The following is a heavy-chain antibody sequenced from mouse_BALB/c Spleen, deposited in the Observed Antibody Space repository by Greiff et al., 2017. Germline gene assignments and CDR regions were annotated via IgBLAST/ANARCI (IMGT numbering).Heavy chain of an antibody. CDR3: ARGLSTKITFYYAMDY. Sequence: VQLQQSGAELVKPGASVKLSCTASGFNIKDTYMHWVKQRPEQGLEWIGRIDPANGNTKYDPKFQGKATITADTSSNTAYLQLSSLTSEDSAVYYRARGLSTKITFYYAMDYWGQGTSVTVSS. CDR1: GFNIKDTY. J-gene: IGHJ4*01. CDR2: IDPANGNT. D-gene: IGHD2-4*01. V-gene: IGHV14-3*02.